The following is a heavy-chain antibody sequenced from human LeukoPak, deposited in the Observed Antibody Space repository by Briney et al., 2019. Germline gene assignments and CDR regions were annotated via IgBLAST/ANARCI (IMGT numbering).Heavy chain of an antibody. CDR3: ALSGGYSSSSTAADAFDI. D-gene: IGHD6-6*01. V-gene: IGHV3-23*01. CDR2: ISGSGGST. Sequence: PGGSLRLSCAASGFTFSSYAMSWVRQAPGKGLERVSAISGSGGSTYYADSVKGRFTISRDNSKNTLYLQMNSLRAEDTAVYYCALSGGYSSSSTAADAFDIWGRGTMVTVSS. J-gene: IGHJ3*02. CDR1: GFTFSSYA.